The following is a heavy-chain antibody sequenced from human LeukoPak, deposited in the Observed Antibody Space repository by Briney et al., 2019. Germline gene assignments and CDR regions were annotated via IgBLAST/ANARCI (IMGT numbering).Heavy chain of an antibody. Sequence: GGSLRLSCAASGFTFSSYEMNWVRQAPGKGLEWVSYISSSGSTIYYADSVKGRFTISRDNAKNSLYLQMNSLRAEDTAVYYCARADNWNDWYDYWGQGTLVTVSS. CDR1: GFTFSSYE. D-gene: IGHD1-1*01. V-gene: IGHV3-48*03. CDR3: ARADNWNDWYDY. CDR2: ISSSGSTI. J-gene: IGHJ4*02.